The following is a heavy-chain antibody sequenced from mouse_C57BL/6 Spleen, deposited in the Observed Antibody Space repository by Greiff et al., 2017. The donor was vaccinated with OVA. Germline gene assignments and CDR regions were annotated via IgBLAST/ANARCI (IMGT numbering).Heavy chain of an antibody. D-gene: IGHD4-1*01. Sequence: VQLKQSGPELVKPGASVKISCKASGYSFTGYYMNWVKQSPEKSLEWIGEINPSTGGTTYNQKFKAKATLTVDKSSSTAYMQLKSLTSEDSAVYYCARRGNWDAYWGQGTLVTVSA. J-gene: IGHJ3*01. CDR2: INPSTGGT. V-gene: IGHV1-42*01. CDR1: GYSFTGYY. CDR3: ARRGNWDAY.